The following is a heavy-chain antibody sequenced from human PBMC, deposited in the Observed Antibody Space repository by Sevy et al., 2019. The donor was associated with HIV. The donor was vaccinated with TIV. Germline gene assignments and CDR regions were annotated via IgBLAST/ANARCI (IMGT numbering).Heavy chain of an antibody. D-gene: IGHD3-16*01. CDR2: ISSTSNTI. J-gene: IGHJ3*02. Sequence: GGSLRLSCAASGFTCSTYNMHWVRQAPGKGLEWVSYISSTSNTIYYADPVKGRFTISRDNADNSLYLQMKSLRAEDTALYYCARIGMITFGGAARGAFDIWGQGTMFTVSS. V-gene: IGHV3-48*01. CDR1: GFTCSTYN. CDR3: ARIGMITFGGAARGAFDI.